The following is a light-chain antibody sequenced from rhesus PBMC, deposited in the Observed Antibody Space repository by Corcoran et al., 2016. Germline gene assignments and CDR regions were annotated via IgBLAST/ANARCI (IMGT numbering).Light chain of an antibody. J-gene: IGKJ2*01. CDR1: QDITNN. CDR2: KAS. Sequence: DIQMTQSPSSLSASIGDRVTITCQASQDITNNLAWYQPKPGKVPNPLNYKASTLKSGVPSRFSGRGYGTDFTRTISSLQPEDFASYYCQHGYGTPLYSFGQGTKVEIK. V-gene: IGKV1-25*01. CDR3: QHGYGTPLYS.